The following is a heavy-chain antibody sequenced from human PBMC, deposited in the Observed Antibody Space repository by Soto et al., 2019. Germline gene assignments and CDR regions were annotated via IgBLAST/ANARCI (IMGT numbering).Heavy chain of an antibody. CDR1: GFTFSSRW. J-gene: IGHJ4*02. Sequence: EVRLVESGGGLVQPGGSLRLSCATSGFTFSSRWMHWVRQAPGKGLVWVSYINSDGSTTTYADSVKGRFTISRDNAKNTVYLQRNSLRVDDTAVYYCARDTIYSTDYWGQGTLVTVSS. CDR2: INSDGSTT. D-gene: IGHD4-4*01. CDR3: ARDTIYSTDY. V-gene: IGHV3-74*03.